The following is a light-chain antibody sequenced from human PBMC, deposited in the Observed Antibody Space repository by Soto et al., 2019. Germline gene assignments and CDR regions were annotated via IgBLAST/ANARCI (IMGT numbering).Light chain of an antibody. Sequence: QSVLTQPPSASGTPGQRVTISCSGSSSNIERNFIYWYQQVPGTAPKLLIYRNNQRPSGVPDRFSGYKAGTSASLAISGLRSEDEADYHCATWDDSLIGVVFGGGTKLTVL. CDR1: SSNIERNF. J-gene: IGLJ2*01. CDR2: RNN. CDR3: ATWDDSLIGVV. V-gene: IGLV1-47*01.